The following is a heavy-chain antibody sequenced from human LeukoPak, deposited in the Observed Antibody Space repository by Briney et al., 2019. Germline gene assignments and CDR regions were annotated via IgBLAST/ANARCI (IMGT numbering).Heavy chain of an antibody. Sequence: ASVKVSCKTSRHTFTDEYIHWVRQAPGHGLECMGWMHPNTGDTVYVQKFQGRVSFTRDTSISTAYMELHRLRSDDTAVYYCVRHLTDPTSGDYWGQGTLVTVSS. J-gene: IGHJ4*02. CDR1: RHTFTDEY. D-gene: IGHD1-14*01. CDR2: MHPNTGDT. V-gene: IGHV1-2*02. CDR3: VRHLTDPTSGDY.